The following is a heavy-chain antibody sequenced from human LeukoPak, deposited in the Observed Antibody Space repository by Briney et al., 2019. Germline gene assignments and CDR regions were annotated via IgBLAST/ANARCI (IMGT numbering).Heavy chain of an antibody. CDR1: GGTFSSYA. CDR3: ARDYDILTGYYQRYYFDY. Sequence: GASVKVSCKASGGTFSSYAISWVRQAPGQGLEWMGGIIPIFGTANYAQKFQGRVAITTDESTSTAYMELSSLRSEDTAVYYCARDYDILTGYYQRYYFDYWGQGTLVTVSS. D-gene: IGHD3-9*01. J-gene: IGHJ4*02. V-gene: IGHV1-69*05. CDR2: IIPIFGTA.